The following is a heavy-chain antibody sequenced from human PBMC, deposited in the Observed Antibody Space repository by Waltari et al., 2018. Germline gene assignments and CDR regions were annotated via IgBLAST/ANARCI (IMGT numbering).Heavy chain of an antibody. J-gene: IGHJ4*02. V-gene: IGHV3-21*01. CDR3: ARGAVAGNFDY. CDR1: GFTFSSYS. Sequence: EVQLVESGGGLVQPGGSLRLSCEASGFTFSSYSMNWVRQAPGKGLEWVSSISSSSSYIYYADSVKGRFTIARDNAKNSLYLQMNSLRAEDTAVYYCARGAVAGNFDYWGQGTLVTVSS. D-gene: IGHD6-19*01. CDR2: ISSSSSYI.